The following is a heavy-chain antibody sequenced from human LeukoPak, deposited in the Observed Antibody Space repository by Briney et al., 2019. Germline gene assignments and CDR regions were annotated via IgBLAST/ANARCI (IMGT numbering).Heavy chain of an antibody. CDR1: GFTVSSNY. CDR2: IYTGGTI. Sequence: GGPLRLSCAASGFTVSSNYMIWLRQAPGKGLEWVSVIYTGGTINYADSVKGRFTISRDNSKNTLYLQMNSLRAEDTAVYYCVRGPEYYYDSSSGNYWGQGTLVTVSS. J-gene: IGHJ4*02. CDR3: VRGPEYYYDSSSGNY. D-gene: IGHD3-22*01. V-gene: IGHV3-53*01.